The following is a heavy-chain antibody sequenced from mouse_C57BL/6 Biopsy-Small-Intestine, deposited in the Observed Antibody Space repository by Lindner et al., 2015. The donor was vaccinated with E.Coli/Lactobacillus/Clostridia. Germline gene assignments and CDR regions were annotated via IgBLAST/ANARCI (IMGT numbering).Heavy chain of an antibody. CDR3: YYGDYVGALDY. J-gene: IGHJ4*01. Sequence: VQLQESGAELARPGAAVNLSCRASGYTFSSYGISWVKQRAGQGLEWIGEIYPRSGNSYYNEKFKGKATLAADKSSSTAYMELRSLTSEDSAVYFCYYGDYVGALDYWGQGTSVTASS. D-gene: IGHD2-13*01. V-gene: IGHV1-81*01. CDR1: GYTFSSYG. CDR2: IYPRSGNS.